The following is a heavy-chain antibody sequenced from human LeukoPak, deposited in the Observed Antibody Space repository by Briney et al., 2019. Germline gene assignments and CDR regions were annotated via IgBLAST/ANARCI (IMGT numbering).Heavy chain of an antibody. D-gene: IGHD2-2*01. V-gene: IGHV1-69*13. CDR3: AASTVGLIDY. CDR2: IIPIFGTA. J-gene: IGHJ4*02. Sequence: GASVTVSCTASGGTFSSYAISWVRQAPGQGLEWMGGIIPIFGTANYAQKFQGRVTITADESTSTAYMELSSLRSEDTAVYYCAASTVGLIDYWGQGTLVTVSS. CDR1: GGTFSSYA.